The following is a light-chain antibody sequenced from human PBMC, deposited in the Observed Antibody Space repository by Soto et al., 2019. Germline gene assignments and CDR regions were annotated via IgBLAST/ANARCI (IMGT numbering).Light chain of an antibody. J-gene: IGLJ2*01. V-gene: IGLV1-40*01. CDR3: QSYDISLSVSVI. Sequence: QSALTQPPSVSGAPGQRVTISCTGSSSNIGAGYDVQWYQQLPGAAPKLLIFGNSNRPSGVPDRFSGSRSGTSASLASTGLQAEDEADYFCQSYDISLSVSVIFGGGTQLTVL. CDR1: SSNIGAGYD. CDR2: GNS.